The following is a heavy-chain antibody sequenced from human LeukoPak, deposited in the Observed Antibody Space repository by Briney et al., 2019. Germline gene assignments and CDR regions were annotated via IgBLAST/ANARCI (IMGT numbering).Heavy chain of an antibody. D-gene: IGHD1-26*01. Sequence: GASVKVSCKASGYTFTGYSMHWVRQAPGKGLEWMGGFDPEDGETIYAQKFQGRVTMTEDTSTDTAYMELSSLRSEDTAVYYCATSPVGATVRWFDPWGQGTLVTVSS. V-gene: IGHV1-24*01. CDR1: GYTFTGYS. CDR3: ATSPVGATVRWFDP. CDR2: FDPEDGET. J-gene: IGHJ5*02.